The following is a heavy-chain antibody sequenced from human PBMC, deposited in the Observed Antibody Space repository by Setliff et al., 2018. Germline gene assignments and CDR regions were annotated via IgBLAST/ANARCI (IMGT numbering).Heavy chain of an antibody. J-gene: IGHJ4*02. D-gene: IGHD3-3*01. CDR2: INESDGIT. Sequence: GGSLRLSCAASGFTFSSYAMTWVRQAPGKGLEWVSSINESDGITHYADFVKGRFTISRDNSKNTLYSQMNSLRAEDTAVYYCARQFLAGGWGQGTLVTVSS. CDR1: GFTFSSYA. CDR3: ARQFLAGG. V-gene: IGHV3-23*01.